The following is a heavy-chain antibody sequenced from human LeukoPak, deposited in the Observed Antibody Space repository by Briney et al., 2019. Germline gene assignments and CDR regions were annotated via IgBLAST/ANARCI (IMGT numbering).Heavy chain of an antibody. CDR3: ARSQNYYGSGDY. J-gene: IGHJ4*02. V-gene: IGHV4-39*07. Sequence: SETLSLTCTVSGGSISSSSYYWGWIRQPPGKGLEWIGSIYYSGSTYYNPSLEGRVTISVDTSKNQFSVRLSSVTAADTAMYYCARSQNYYGSGDYWSQGTLVTVSS. CDR1: GGSISSSSYY. D-gene: IGHD3-10*01. CDR2: IYYSGST.